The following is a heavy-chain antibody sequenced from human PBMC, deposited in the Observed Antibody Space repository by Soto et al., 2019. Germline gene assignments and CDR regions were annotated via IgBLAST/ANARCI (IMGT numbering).Heavy chain of an antibody. CDR3: ARHRVNMCRVVRSYNVDV. D-gene: IGHD1-1*01. J-gene: IGHJ6*02. CDR2: MNPNSGNT. V-gene: IGHV1-8*01. Sequence: QVQLVQSGAEVKRSGASVKVSCKASGYTFTSYDINWVRQASGQGLEWMGWMNPNSGNTGYAKRFQGRVIMTRNTSISTAYMELTGLRSEDTAVYYCARHRVNMCRVVRSYNVDVWGQGTTVTVSS. CDR1: GYTFTSYD.